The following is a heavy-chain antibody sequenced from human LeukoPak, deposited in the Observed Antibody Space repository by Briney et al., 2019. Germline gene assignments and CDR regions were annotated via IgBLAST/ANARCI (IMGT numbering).Heavy chain of an antibody. V-gene: IGHV4-61*01. Sequence: SETLSLTCTVSGGSVSSGSYYWSWIRQPPGKRLEWIGYIYYSGSTNYDPSLKSRVTISVDTSKNQFSLKLSSVTAADTAVYYCAREALGYCSSTSCYNWFDPWGQGTLVTVSS. J-gene: IGHJ5*02. CDR1: GGSVSSGSYY. D-gene: IGHD2-2*01. CDR3: AREALGYCSSTSCYNWFDP. CDR2: IYYSGST.